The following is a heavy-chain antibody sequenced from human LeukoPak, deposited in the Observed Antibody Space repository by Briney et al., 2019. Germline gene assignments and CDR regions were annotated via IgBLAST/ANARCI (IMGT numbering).Heavy chain of an antibody. CDR3: AKGGYFDWLPFLT. V-gene: IGHV3-30*18. CDR2: ISYDGSNK. J-gene: IGHJ5*02. D-gene: IGHD3-9*01. CDR1: GFTFSSYG. Sequence: GGSLRLSCAAFGFTFSSYGMHWVRQAPGKGLEWVAVISYDGSNKYYADSVKGRFTISRDNSKNTLYLQMNSLRAEDTAVYYCAKGGYFDWLPFLTWGQGTLVTVSS.